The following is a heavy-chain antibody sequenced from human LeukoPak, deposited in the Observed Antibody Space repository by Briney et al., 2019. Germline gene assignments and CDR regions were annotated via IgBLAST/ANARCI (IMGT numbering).Heavy chain of an antibody. Sequence: GGSLRLSCAASGFTFSSYAMSWVRQAPGKGLEWVSGIGGSGGNTYYADSVKGRFTISRDDSKNTLYLQMNTLRAEDTAVYYCARSPYISRYFDILTGNFMGPYYFDYWGQGTLVTVSS. CDR2: IGGSGGNT. V-gene: IGHV3-23*01. D-gene: IGHD3-9*01. CDR3: ARSPYISRYFDILTGNFMGPYYFDY. J-gene: IGHJ4*02. CDR1: GFTFSSYA.